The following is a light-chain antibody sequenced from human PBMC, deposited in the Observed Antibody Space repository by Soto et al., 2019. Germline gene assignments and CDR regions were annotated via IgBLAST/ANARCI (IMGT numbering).Light chain of an antibody. CDR2: SAS. CDR1: QGLSGAY. CDR3: QQNDSLPIT. J-gene: IGKJ5*01. V-gene: IGKV3-20*01. Sequence: EIVLTQSPGTLSLSPGERATLSCGDSQGLSGAYLAWFQQKPGQAPRLLIYSASNRAAGIPEGFSGSGSGTDFTLTISRLEPEDFAVYYCQQNDSLPITFGQGTRLEIK.